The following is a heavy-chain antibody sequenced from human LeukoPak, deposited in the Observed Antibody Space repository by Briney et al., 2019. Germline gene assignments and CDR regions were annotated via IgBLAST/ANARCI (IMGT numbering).Heavy chain of an antibody. CDR3: ARIPRWLRCFDY. CDR1: GGSFSGYY. D-gene: IGHD5-12*01. Sequence: PSETLSLTCAVYGGSFSGYYWSWIRQPPGKGLEWIGEINHSGSTNYNPSLKSRVTISVDTSKNQFSLKLSSVTAADTAVYYCARIPRWLRCFDYWGQGTLVTVSS. J-gene: IGHJ4*02. V-gene: IGHV4-34*01. CDR2: INHSGST.